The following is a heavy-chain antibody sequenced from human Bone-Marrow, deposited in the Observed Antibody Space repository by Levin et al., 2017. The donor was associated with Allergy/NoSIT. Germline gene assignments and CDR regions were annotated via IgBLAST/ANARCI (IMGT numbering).Heavy chain of an antibody. D-gene: IGHD2-15*01. CDR1: GFTFSSSA. Sequence: GGSLRLSCAASGFTFSSSAMSWVRQAPGKGLEWVSVISGTGESTFYAGSVKGRFTISRDTSKNTVSLQLNSLRVEDTAVYYCAKCQSGSCYSHSDHWGQGTLVTVSS. J-gene: IGHJ4*02. CDR3: AKCQSGSCYSHSDH. CDR2: ISGTGEST. V-gene: IGHV3-23*01.